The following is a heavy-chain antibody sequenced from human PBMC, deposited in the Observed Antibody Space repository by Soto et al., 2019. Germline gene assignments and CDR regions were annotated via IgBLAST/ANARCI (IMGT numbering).Heavy chain of an antibody. V-gene: IGHV3-33*01. CDR3: AREFWSVPFDY. Sequence: PGGSLRLSCAASGFTVSSYGMHWVRQAPGKGLEWVAVIWSDGSNKYYADSVKGRFTISRDNSKNTLYLQMNSLRAEDTAVYYCAREFWSVPFDYRGQGTLVTVSS. J-gene: IGHJ4*02. CDR1: GFTVSSYG. CDR2: IWSDGSNK. D-gene: IGHD3-3*01.